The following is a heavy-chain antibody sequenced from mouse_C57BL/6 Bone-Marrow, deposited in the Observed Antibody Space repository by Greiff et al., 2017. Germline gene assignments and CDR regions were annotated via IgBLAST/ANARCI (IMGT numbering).Heavy chain of an antibody. J-gene: IGHJ2*01. V-gene: IGHV1-59*01. Sequence: VQLQQPGAELVRPGTSVKLSCKASGYTFTSYWMHWVKQRPGQGLEWIGVIDPSDSYTNYNQKFKGKATLTVDTSSSTAYMQLSSLTSEDSAVYYCARGRITTVVPYYFDYWGQGTTRTVSS. CDR1: GYTFTSYW. CDR2: IDPSDSYT. CDR3: ARGRITTVVPYYFDY. D-gene: IGHD1-1*01.